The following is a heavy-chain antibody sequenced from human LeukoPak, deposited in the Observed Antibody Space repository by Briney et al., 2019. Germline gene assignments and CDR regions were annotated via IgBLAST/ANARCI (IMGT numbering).Heavy chain of an antibody. CDR3: ARHPASSSWYGALVNYYYYGMDV. D-gene: IGHD6-13*01. CDR1: GGSISSSSYY. Sequence: PSETLSLTCTVSGGSISSSSYYWGWIRQPPGKGLEWIGSIYYSGSTYYNPSLKSRVTISVDTSKNQFSLKLSSVTAADTAVYYCARHPASSSWYGALVNYYYYGMDVWGQGTTVTVSS. CDR2: IYYSGST. V-gene: IGHV4-39*01. J-gene: IGHJ6*02.